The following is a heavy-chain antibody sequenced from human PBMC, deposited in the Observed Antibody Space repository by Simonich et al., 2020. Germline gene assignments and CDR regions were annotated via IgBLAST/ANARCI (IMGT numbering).Heavy chain of an antibody. V-gene: IGHV1-2*02. J-gene: IGHJ3*02. D-gene: IGHD6-6*01. CDR2: INPNSGGT. Sequence: QVQLVQSGAEVKKPGASVKVSCKASGYTFTGYYMHWVRQAPGQGLEGRGWINPNSGGTNYEQKLQGRVTMTRDTSISTAYMELSRLRSDDTAVYYCARARLYSSSHAFDIWGQGTMVTVSS. CDR3: ARARLYSSSHAFDI. CDR1: GYTFTGYY.